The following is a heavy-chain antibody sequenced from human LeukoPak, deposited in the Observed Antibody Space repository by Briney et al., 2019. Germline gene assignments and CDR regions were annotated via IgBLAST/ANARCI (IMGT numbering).Heavy chain of an antibody. CDR3: ARTPIYYYDNSGYYN. CDR2: IYYSGST. V-gene: IGHV4-39*07. Sequence: SETLSLTCTVSGGSISSSSYYWGWIRQPPGKGLEWIGSIYYSGSTYYNPSLKSRVTMSVDTSKNQFSLKLSSVTAADTAVYFCARTPIYYYDNSGYYNWGQGTLVTVSS. CDR1: GGSISSSSYY. J-gene: IGHJ4*02. D-gene: IGHD3-22*01.